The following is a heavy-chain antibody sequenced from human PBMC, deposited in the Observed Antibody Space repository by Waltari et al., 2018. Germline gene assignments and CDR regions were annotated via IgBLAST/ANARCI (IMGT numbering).Heavy chain of an antibody. D-gene: IGHD2-21*01. V-gene: IGHV3-53*01. J-gene: IGHJ4*02. Sequence: GSLRLSCAASGFTVSSNYMSWVRQAPGKGLEWVSVIYSGGSTYYADSVKGRFTISRDNSKNTLYLQMNSLRAEDTAVYYCARWGYCGGDCYNPGLDYWGQGTLVTVSS. CDR3: ARWGYCGGDCYNPGLDY. CDR2: IYSGGST. CDR1: GFTVSSNY.